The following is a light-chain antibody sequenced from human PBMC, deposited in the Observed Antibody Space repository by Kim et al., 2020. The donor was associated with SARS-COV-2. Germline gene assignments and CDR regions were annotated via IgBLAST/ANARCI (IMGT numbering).Light chain of an antibody. CDR3: QSYDSSLTGSGV. CDR2: DNS. Sequence: VTISCTGSSSNIGAVYDVHWYQQLPGTAPKLLIYDNSNRPSGVPDRFSGSKSGTSASLAITGLQAEDEADYYCQSYDSSLTGSGVFGGVTQLTVL. V-gene: IGLV1-40*01. J-gene: IGLJ3*02. CDR1: SSNIGAVYD.